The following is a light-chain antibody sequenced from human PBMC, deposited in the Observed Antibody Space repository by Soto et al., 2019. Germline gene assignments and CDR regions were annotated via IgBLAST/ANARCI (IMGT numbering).Light chain of an antibody. CDR1: QSISRW. J-gene: IGKJ1*01. Sequence: DIQMIQSPSTLSASEGDRVTITCRASQSISRWVAWYQQKPGKAPKLLIYDASNLESGVPARFSGSGSGTEFTLTIRSLQPDDFATYYCQQYDSYWTFGQGTKVDIK. V-gene: IGKV1-5*01. CDR3: QQYDSYWT. CDR2: DAS.